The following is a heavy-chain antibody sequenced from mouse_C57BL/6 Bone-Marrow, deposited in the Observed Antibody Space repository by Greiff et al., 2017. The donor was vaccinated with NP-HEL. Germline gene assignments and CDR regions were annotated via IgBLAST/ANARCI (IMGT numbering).Heavy chain of an antibody. Sequence: EVHLVESGGGLVQPGGSMKLSCVASGFTFSNYWMNWVRQSPEKGLEWVAQIRLKSDNYATHYAESVKGRFTISRDDSKSSVYLQMNNLRAEDTGIYYCTGRWLPYYYAMDYWGQGTSVTVSS. J-gene: IGHJ4*01. V-gene: IGHV6-3*01. D-gene: IGHD2-3*01. CDR3: TGRWLPYYYAMDY. CDR1: GFTFSNYW. CDR2: IRLKSDNYAT.